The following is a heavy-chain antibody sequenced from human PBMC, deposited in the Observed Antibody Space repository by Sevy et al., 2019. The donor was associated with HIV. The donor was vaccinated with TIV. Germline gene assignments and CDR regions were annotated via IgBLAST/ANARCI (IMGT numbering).Heavy chain of an antibody. CDR1: GFTFSNYG. CDR3: AKDRADTVLVDYFDY. CDR2: ISYDGSNK. D-gene: IGHD5-18*01. J-gene: IGHJ4*02. Sequence: GGSLRLSCAASGFTFSNYGMHWVRQAPGKGLEWVAVISYDGSNKYYADSVKGRFTISRDNPKNTLYLQMNGLRGEDTAVYYCAKDRADTVLVDYFDYWGQGTLVTVSS. V-gene: IGHV3-30*18.